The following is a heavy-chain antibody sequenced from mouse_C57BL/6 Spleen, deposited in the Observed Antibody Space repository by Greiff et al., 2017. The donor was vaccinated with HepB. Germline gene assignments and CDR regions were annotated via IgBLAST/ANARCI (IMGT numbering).Heavy chain of an antibody. D-gene: IGHD1-1*01. CDR1: GYTFTSYW. CDR3: ASTANYGSSLFAY. Sequence: QVQLQQPGAELVKPGASVKLSCKASGYTFTSYWLHWVKQRPGRGLELIGRIDPNSGGTKYNEKFKSKATLTVDKPSSTAYMQLSSLTSEDSAVYYCASTANYGSSLFAYWGQGTLVTVSA. V-gene: IGHV1-72*01. J-gene: IGHJ3*01. CDR2: IDPNSGGT.